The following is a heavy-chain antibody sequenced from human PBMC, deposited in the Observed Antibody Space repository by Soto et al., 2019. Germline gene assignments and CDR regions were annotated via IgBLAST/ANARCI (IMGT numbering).Heavy chain of an antibody. CDR1: GGSISSSSYY. Sequence: QLQLQESGPGLVKPSETLSLTCTVSGGSISSSSYYWVWIRQPPGKGLEWIGRIYYSGSTYYNPSLKSRITISVDTSKNQFSLKLSSVTAADTAVYYCARREERNYDILTGYYRGNWFDPWGQGTLVTVSS. CDR2: IYYSGST. J-gene: IGHJ5*02. V-gene: IGHV4-39*01. CDR3: ARREERNYDILTGYYRGNWFDP. D-gene: IGHD3-9*01.